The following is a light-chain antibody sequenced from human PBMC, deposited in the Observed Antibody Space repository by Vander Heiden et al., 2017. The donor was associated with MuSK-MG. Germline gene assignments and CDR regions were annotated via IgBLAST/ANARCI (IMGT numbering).Light chain of an antibody. CDR1: SSNIGNNY. Sequence: QSVLTPPPSVSAPPGQKVTISCSGSSSNIGNNYVPWYQLLPGTDPKLLIYENNKRPSGIPDRFSGSKSGTSATLVITGRQTGDEADYYCGTWDSSLSAVVFGGGTKLTVL. V-gene: IGLV1-51*02. J-gene: IGLJ2*01. CDR3: GTWDSSLSAVV. CDR2: ENN.